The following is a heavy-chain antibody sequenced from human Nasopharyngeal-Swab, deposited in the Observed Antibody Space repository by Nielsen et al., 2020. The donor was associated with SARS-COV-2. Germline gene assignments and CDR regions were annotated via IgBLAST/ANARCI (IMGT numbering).Heavy chain of an antibody. J-gene: IGHJ4*02. D-gene: IGHD3-9*01. V-gene: IGHV3-30*18. CDR1: GFTFSSYG. CDR2: ISYDGSNK. CDR3: AKGLSDFDWLSAIDY. Sequence: GGSLRLSCAASGFTFSSYGMHWVRQAPGKGLEWVAVISYDGSNKYYADSMKGRFTISRDNSKNTLYLQMNSLRAEDTAVYYCAKGLSDFDWLSAIDYWGQGTLVTVSS.